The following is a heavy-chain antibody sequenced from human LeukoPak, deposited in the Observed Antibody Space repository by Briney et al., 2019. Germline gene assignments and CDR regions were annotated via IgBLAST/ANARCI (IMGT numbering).Heavy chain of an antibody. Sequence: ASVKVSCKVSGYTLTELSVHWVRQAPGKGLEWMGGFDPEDGETIYAQKFQGRVTMTEDTSTDTAYMELSSLRSEDTAVYYCATAYYYGSGSYLAPFDIWGQGTMVTVSS. CDR1: GYTLTELS. V-gene: IGHV1-24*01. CDR2: FDPEDGET. J-gene: IGHJ3*02. CDR3: ATAYYYGSGSYLAPFDI. D-gene: IGHD3-10*01.